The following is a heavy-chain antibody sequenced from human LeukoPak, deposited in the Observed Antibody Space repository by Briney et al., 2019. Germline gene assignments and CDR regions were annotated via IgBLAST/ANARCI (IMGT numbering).Heavy chain of an antibody. CDR3: TKDSQGSYDGFWYGTYGMDV. D-gene: IGHD3-16*01. CDR2: ISDYP. J-gene: IGHJ6*02. Sequence: GGSLRLTCVASGFSFNTFALTWVRQAPGKGLEWVSTISDYPHYADSVRGRFTISRDNSRKTVFLQMNSLTPEDAATYYCTKDSQGSYDGFWYGTYGMDVWGQGTTVTVSS. V-gene: IGHV3-23*05. CDR1: GFSFNTFA.